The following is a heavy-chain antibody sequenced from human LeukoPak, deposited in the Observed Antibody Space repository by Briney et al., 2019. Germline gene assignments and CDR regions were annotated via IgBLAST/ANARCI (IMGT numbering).Heavy chain of an antibody. CDR2: ISVSGGST. Sequence: QPGGSLRLSCEDSGFTLRNFAVNWVRQAPGKGLEWVSVISVSGGSTHYAASVKGRFTISRDNSKNTVYLQMNSLRAEDTAVYYCAKAIDQDYGDYVFVDFEYWGQGTLVTVSS. D-gene: IGHD4-17*01. CDR3: AKAIDQDYGDYVFVDFEY. CDR1: GFTLRNFA. V-gene: IGHV3-23*01. J-gene: IGHJ4*02.